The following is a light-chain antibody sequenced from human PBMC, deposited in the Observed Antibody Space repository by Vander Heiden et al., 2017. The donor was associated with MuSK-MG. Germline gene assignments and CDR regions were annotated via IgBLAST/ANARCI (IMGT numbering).Light chain of an antibody. Sequence: IQRNQSPSSLPASVGDRVTIPHRASQSISSYLNWYQQKPGTAPQLLILAASSLQNGVPSRFSGRGSARDVTLSIIRLLPQAVTATYCCQSYENPPTFGPGTKLEIK. CDR2: AAS. J-gene: IGKJ2*01. CDR3: QSYENPPT. V-gene: IGKV1-39*01. CDR1: QSISSY.